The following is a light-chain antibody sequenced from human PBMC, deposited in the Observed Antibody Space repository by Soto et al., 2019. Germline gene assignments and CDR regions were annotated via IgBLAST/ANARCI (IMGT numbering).Light chain of an antibody. V-gene: IGKV4-1*01. CDR3: QQYYSTPPT. J-gene: IGKJ1*01. CDR1: QSVLYSSNNKNY. Sequence: DIVMTQSPGSLAVSLGERATINCKSSQSVLYSSNNKNYLAWYQQKPGQPPHLLIYWASTRESGVPDRFSGSGSGTDFTLTISSLQAEDVAVYYCQQYYSTPPTFGQGTKVEIK. CDR2: WAS.